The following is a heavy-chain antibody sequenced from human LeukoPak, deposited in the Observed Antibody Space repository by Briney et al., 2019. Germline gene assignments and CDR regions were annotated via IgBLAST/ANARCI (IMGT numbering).Heavy chain of an antibody. CDR3: AKVALDYDILTGYYPGPGNDY. CDR2: ISGSGGST. J-gene: IGHJ4*02. D-gene: IGHD3-9*01. Sequence: GGSLRLSCAASGFTLSSYAMSWVRQAPGKGLEWVSAISGSGGSTYYADSVKGRFTISRDNSKNTLYLQMNSLRAEDTAVYYCAKVALDYDILTGYYPGPGNDYWGQGTLVTVSS. CDR1: GFTLSSYA. V-gene: IGHV3-23*01.